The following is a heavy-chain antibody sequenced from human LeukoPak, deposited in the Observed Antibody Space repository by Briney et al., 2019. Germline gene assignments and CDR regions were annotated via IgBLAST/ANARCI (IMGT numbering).Heavy chain of an antibody. CDR1: GFTFSSYA. CDR3: AKGGFGSSAFDI. D-gene: IGHD2-2*01. J-gene: IGHJ3*02. Sequence: GGSLRLSCAASGFTFSSYAMSWVRQAPGKGLEWVSAISGSGGSTYYADSVKGRFTISRDNSKNTLYLQMNSLRAEDMAVYYCAKGGFGSSAFDIWGQGTMVTVSS. V-gene: IGHV3-23*01. CDR2: ISGSGGST.